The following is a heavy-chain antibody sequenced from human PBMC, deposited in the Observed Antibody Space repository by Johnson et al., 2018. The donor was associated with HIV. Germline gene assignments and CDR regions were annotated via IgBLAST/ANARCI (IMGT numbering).Heavy chain of an antibody. Sequence: VQLVESGGGVVQPGGSLRLSCAASGFTVSSNYMSWVRQAPGKGLEWVSVIYSGGSTYYADSVKGRFTISRDNSKNTLYLQMNSLRAEDTAVYYCARDDIRDGKSFDIWGQGTMVTVSS. CDR1: GFTVSSNY. CDR2: IYSGGST. J-gene: IGHJ3*02. V-gene: IGHV3-66*01. CDR3: ARDDIRDGKSFDI.